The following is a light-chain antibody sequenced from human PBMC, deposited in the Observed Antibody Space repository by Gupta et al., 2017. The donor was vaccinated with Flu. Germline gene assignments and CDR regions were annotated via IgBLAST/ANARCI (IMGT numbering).Light chain of an antibody. Sequence: DIQMTQSPSTLSASVGDRVTITWRASQSISSWLAWYQQKPGKAPKLLIYKASSLESGVPSRFSGSGSGTEFTLTISSLQPDDFATYYCQQYKSYSPYSFGQGTKMEIK. J-gene: IGKJ2*03. CDR2: KAS. CDR1: QSISSW. V-gene: IGKV1-5*03. CDR3: QQYKSYSPYS.